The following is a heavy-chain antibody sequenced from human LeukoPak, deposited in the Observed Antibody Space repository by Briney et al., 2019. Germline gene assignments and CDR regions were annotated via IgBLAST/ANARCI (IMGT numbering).Heavy chain of an antibody. CDR3: VRHFHGSWYVVDL. V-gene: IGHV4-39*01. CDR2: IIYSGNT. D-gene: IGHD2-15*01. Sequence: PSETLSLTCTASGGSISSTSYYWGWVRQPPGRGLEWIGGIIYSGNTKYNPSLKSRVTISVDTTKNQFSLKLTSVTAADTAVYFCVRHFHGSWYVVDLWGQGTLVTVSS. J-gene: IGHJ5*02. CDR1: GGSISSTSYY.